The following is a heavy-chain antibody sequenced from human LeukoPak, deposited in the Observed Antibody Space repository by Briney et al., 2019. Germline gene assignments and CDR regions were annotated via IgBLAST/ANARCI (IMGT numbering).Heavy chain of an antibody. CDR3: ARDLQWFGDVYYFDH. V-gene: IGHV4-39*07. J-gene: IGHJ4*02. CDR2: VYYSGST. D-gene: IGHD3-10*01. CDR1: GDSINSHTYY. Sequence: SETLSLTCTVSGDSINSHTYYWAWIRQPPGKGLEWIGSVYYSGSTDYNPSLLSRVTISIDTSMNQFSLKLTSVTAADTAVYYCARDLQWFGDVYYFDHWGQGSQVTVSS.